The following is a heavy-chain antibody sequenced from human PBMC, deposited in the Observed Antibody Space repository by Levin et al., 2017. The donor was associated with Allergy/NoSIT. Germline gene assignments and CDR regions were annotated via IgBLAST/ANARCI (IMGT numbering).Heavy chain of an antibody. CDR3: ATRPFERVLRQRLLTLH. J-gene: IGHJ1*01. CDR1: GFTFKNYA. D-gene: IGHD3-3*01. Sequence: GESLKISCAASGFTFKNYAMIWVRQAPGKGLEWVSAIGKSDDYTDYADPVKGRFTISRDNSKNTLFLQMNSLRAEDTAIYYCATRPFERVLRQRLLTLHWGQGTLVTVSS. V-gene: IGHV3-23*01. CDR2: IGKSDDYT.